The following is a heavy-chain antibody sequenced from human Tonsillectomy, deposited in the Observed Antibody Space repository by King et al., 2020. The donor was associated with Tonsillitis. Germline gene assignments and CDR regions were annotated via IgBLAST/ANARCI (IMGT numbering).Heavy chain of an antibody. CDR2: ISSSSSYI. CDR3: ARDVSGSSPSDEYFQN. J-gene: IGHJ1*01. D-gene: IGHD1-26*01. CDR1: GFTFSSYS. Sequence: VQLVESGGGLVKPGGSLRLSCAASGFTFSSYSMNWVRQAPGKGLEWVSSISSSSSYIYYADSVKGRFTISRDNAKNSLYLQMNSLRAEDTAVYYCARDVSGSSPSDEYFQNWGQGTLVTVSS. V-gene: IGHV3-21*01.